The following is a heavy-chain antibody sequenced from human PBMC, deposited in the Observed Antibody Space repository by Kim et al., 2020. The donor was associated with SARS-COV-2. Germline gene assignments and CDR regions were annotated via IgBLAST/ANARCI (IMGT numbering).Heavy chain of an antibody. V-gene: IGHV4-59*08. CDR2: VYYTGST. Sequence: SETLSLTCTVSGGSISTHYWTWIRQPPGKGLEWIGFVYYTGSTNYNPSLKSRVTISIDTSKNQFSLRLSSVTAADTAVYYCSRRVAVTAIYAFDIWGQGT. D-gene: IGHD2-21*02. CDR1: GGSISTHY. J-gene: IGHJ3*02. CDR3: SRRVAVTAIYAFDI.